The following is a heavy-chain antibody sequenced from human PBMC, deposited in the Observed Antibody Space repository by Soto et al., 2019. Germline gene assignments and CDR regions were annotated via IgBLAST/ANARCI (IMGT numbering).Heavy chain of an antibody. V-gene: IGHV1-69*13. D-gene: IGHD3-22*01. CDR3: ARERNVYYYDSSGYYFDY. Sequence: EASVKVSCKASGGTFSSYAISWVRQAPGQGLEWMGGIIPIFGTANYAQKFQGRVTITADESTSTAYMELSSLRSEDTAVYYCARERNVYYYDSSGYYFDYWGQGTPVTVSS. CDR2: IIPIFGTA. J-gene: IGHJ4*02. CDR1: GGTFSSYA.